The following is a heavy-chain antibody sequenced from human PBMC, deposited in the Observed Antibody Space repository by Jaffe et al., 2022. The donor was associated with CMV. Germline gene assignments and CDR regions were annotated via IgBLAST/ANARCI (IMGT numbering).Heavy chain of an antibody. CDR3: AGTGGYQLQYDYYYYGMDV. CDR2: ISAYNGNT. J-gene: IGHJ6*02. Sequence: QVQLVQSGAEVKKPGASVKVSCKASGYTFTSYGISWVRQAPGQGLEWMGWISAYNGNTNYAQKLQGRVTMTTDTSTSTAYMELRSLRSDDTAVYYCAGTGGYQLQYDYYYYGMDVWGQGTTVTVSS. CDR1: GYTFTSYG. D-gene: IGHD2-2*02. V-gene: IGHV1-18*01.